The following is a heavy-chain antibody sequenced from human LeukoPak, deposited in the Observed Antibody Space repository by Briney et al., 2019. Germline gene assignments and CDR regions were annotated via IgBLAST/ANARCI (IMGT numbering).Heavy chain of an antibody. V-gene: IGHV3-23*01. CDR1: GFTFSSYA. D-gene: IGHD2-15*01. J-gene: IGHJ4*02. CDR3: ARDMIVVVVAGIDY. CDR2: ISGSGGST. Sequence: GGSLRLSCAASGFTFSSYAMSWVRQAPGKGLEWVSAISGSGGSTYYADSVKGRFTISRDNAKNSLYLQMNSLRAEDTAVYYCARDMIVVVVAGIDYWGQGTLVTVSS.